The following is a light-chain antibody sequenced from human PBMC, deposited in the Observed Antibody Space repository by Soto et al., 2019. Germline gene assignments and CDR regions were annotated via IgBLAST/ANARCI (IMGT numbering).Light chain of an antibody. V-gene: IGKV1-9*01. CDR3: QQLKTYPLT. Sequence: DIQLTQSPSFLSASVGDRVTITCRASQGISSHLAWYQQKPGKAPELLIYAASTLQSGVPSRFSGSGYGTDFTLTISSLQTEDAATYYCQQLKTYPLTFGGGTNVDIK. J-gene: IGKJ4*01. CDR1: QGISSH. CDR2: AAS.